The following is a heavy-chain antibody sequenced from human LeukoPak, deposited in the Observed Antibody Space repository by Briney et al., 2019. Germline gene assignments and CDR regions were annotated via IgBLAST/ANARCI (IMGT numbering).Heavy chain of an antibody. D-gene: IGHD3-10*01. CDR1: GLTFSSYG. J-gene: IGHJ3*02. Sequence: PGGSLTLSCAASGLTFSSYGMHGLRQAPAKGLEWVAVVSYDGSNKYYADSAKGRFTISRDNSKNTLYLQMNSLRAEGTAVYYCVREGAGGSGSYLAFDIWGQGTMVTVSS. CDR2: VSYDGSNK. V-gene: IGHV3-30*03. CDR3: VREGAGGSGSYLAFDI.